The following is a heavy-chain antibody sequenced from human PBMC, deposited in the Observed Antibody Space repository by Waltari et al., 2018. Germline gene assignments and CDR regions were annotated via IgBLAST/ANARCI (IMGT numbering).Heavy chain of an antibody. CDR2: IYYSGST. D-gene: IGHD1-1*01. CDR1: GGSLSSYY. Sequence: QVQLQESGPGLVKPSETLSLPCTVPGGSLSSYYWSWIRQPPGKGLEWIGYIYYSGSTNYNPSLKSRVTISVDTSKNQFSLKLSSVTAADTAVYYCARGRNGDYVGYWGQGTLVTVSS. V-gene: IGHV4-59*01. CDR3: ARGRNGDYVGY. J-gene: IGHJ4*02.